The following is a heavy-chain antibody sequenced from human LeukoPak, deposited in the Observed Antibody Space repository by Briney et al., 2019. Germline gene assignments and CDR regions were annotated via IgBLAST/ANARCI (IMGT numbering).Heavy chain of an antibody. V-gene: IGHV4-34*01. CDR2: INHSGST. J-gene: IGHJ4*02. CDR1: GGSFSGYY. D-gene: IGHD3-9*01. CDR3: ARGIHYYDILTGIGARYFDY. Sequence: SETLSLTCAVYGGSFSGYYWSWIRQPPGKGLEWIGEINHSGSTNYNPSLKSRVTISVDTSKNQFSLKLSSVTAADTAVYYCARGIHYYDILTGIGARYFDYWGQGTLVTVSS.